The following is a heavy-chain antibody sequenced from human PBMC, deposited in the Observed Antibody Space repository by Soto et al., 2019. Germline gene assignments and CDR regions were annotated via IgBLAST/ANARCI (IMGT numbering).Heavy chain of an antibody. D-gene: IGHD1-1*01. CDR2: IYHTGST. CDR3: ARATGTLRSRNCDY. J-gene: IGHJ4*02. V-gene: IGHV4-31*03. Sequence: SETVSLTCSVSGGSISTVGHYWTWIRQPPGKGLEWIGSIYHTGSTYYSKSLRSRLTMSVDTSKSQFSLRLSSVTAADTAVYYCARATGTLRSRNCDYWGQGSLVTVSS. CDR1: GGSISTVGHY.